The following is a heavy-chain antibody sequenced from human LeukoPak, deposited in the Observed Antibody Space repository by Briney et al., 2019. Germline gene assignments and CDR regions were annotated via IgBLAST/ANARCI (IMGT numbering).Heavy chain of an antibody. D-gene: IGHD3-10*01. CDR3: AKNVLLWFGESSYFDY. CDR2: ISGSGDST. V-gene: IGHV3-23*01. Sequence: GGSLRLSCAASGFTFSSYAMSWVRQAPGKGLEWVSAISGSGDSTYYADPVKGRFTISRDNSKNTLYLQMNSLRAEDTAVYYCAKNVLLWFGESSYFDYWGQGTLVTVSS. J-gene: IGHJ4*02. CDR1: GFTFSSYA.